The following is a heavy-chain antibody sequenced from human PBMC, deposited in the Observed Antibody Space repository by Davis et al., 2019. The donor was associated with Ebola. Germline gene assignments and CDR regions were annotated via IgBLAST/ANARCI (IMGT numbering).Heavy chain of an antibody. CDR2: ISYDGSNK. V-gene: IGHV3-30*18. J-gene: IGHJ6*03. Sequence: GESLKISCAASGFTFSSYGMHWVRQAPGKGLEWVAVISYDGSNKYYADSVKGRFTISRDNSKNTLYLQVNSLRAEDTAVYYCAKEYTAMAHWLTHGYYYYMDVWGKGTTVTVSS. D-gene: IGHD5-18*01. CDR3: AKEYTAMAHWLTHGYYYYMDV. CDR1: GFTFSSYG.